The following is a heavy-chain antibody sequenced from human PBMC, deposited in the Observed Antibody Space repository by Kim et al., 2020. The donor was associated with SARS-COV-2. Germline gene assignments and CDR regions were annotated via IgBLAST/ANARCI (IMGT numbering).Heavy chain of an antibody. CDR2: ISYDGSNK. V-gene: IGHV3-30-3*01. Sequence: GGSLRLSCAASGFTFSSYAMHWVRQAPGKGLEWVAVISYDGSNKYYADSVKGRFTISRDNSKNTLYLQMNSLRAEDTAVYYCARDPLGRYFDWLPHYYYYGMDVWGQGTTVTVSS. J-gene: IGHJ6*02. CDR3: ARDPLGRYFDWLPHYYYYGMDV. CDR1: GFTFSSYA. D-gene: IGHD3-9*01.